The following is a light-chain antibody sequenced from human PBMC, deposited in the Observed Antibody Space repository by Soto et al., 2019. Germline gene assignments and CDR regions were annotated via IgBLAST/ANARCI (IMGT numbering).Light chain of an antibody. CDR1: SSDVGGYNY. CDR3: GSDAGINTFV. V-gene: IGLV2-11*01. Sequence: QSALTQPRSVSGSPGQSVTISCTGTSSDVGGYNYVSWYQQHPGKAPQLMIYDVSKRPSVVPDRFSCSKSSNTASVTISGLPAEEEAYYYCGSDAGINTFVFGTGTKLTVL. J-gene: IGLJ1*01. CDR2: DVS.